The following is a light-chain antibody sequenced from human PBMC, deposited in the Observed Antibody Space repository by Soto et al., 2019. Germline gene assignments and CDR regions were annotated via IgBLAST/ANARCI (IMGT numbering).Light chain of an antibody. CDR1: QSVSTHY. J-gene: IGKJ2*01. Sequence: MVLTQSPGALSLSPGERATISCRASQSVSTHYLAWYQQRPGQAPRLLMYATSTRATGIPDRFSGSGSGTDFTLTITRLEPEDFAVYYCQQRSNWPPGYTFGQGTKLEIK. CDR2: ATS. V-gene: IGKV3D-20*02. CDR3: QQRSNWPPGYT.